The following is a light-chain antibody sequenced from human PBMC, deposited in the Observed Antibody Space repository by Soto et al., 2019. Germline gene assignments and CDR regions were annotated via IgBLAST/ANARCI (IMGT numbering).Light chain of an antibody. CDR2: GAS. Sequence: IVMTQSPATLSVSPGERATLSCRASQSVSGTLAWYQQKPGQPPRLLIYGASNRASGIPDRFSGGASGTGFTLTISRLEPEDFAVYFCQQYGGSPPFTFGQGTK. CDR3: QQYGGSPPFT. CDR1: QSVSGT. V-gene: IGKV3-20*01. J-gene: IGKJ2*01.